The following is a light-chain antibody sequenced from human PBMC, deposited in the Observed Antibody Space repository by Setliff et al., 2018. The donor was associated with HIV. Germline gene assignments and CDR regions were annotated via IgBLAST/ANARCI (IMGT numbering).Light chain of an antibody. V-gene: IGLV2-14*02. Sequence: QSALTQPASVSGSPGQSITISCTGTSSDVGSYNFVSWYQLHPGMAPQLMIYDVNKRSSGVSNRFSGSKSGDTASLTISGLQAEDEADYFCSSYTSYNSFLIFGGGTKVTV. CDR2: DVN. J-gene: IGLJ2*01. CDR1: SSDVGSYNF. CDR3: SSYTSYNSFLI.